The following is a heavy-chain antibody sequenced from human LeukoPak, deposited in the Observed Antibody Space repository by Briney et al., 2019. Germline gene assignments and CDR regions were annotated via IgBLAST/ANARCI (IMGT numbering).Heavy chain of an antibody. CDR3: ATKDVAAAGTPFDY. D-gene: IGHD2-15*01. CDR1: GDSICSSKW. V-gene: IGHV4-4*02. J-gene: IGHJ4*02. CDR2: IRHSGTA. Sequence: SGTLSLTCVVSGDSICSSKWWSWVRQPPGKGLEWIREIRHSGTANYNPSLKSRVIIAVYKSENQFSLKLTSVNAADTAVYYCATKDVAAAGTPFDYWGQGILVTVSS.